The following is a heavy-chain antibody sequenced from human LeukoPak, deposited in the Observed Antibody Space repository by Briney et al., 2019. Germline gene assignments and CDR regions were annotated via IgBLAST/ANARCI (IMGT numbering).Heavy chain of an antibody. D-gene: IGHD3-9*01. CDR1: GFTFSTYS. Sequence: GGSLRLSCAASGFTFSTYSMNWARQAPGKGLEWVSYISSSGGTIYYADSVKGRFTISRDNAKNSLYLQMNSLRAEDTAFYYCATAAPREIFAGRCDPWGQGALVTVAS. CDR2: ISSSGGTI. V-gene: IGHV3-48*04. J-gene: IGHJ5*02. CDR3: ATAAPREIFAGRCDP.